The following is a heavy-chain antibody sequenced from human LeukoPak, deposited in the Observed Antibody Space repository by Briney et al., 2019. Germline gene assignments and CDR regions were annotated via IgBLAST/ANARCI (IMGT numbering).Heavy chain of an antibody. CDR1: GFTFSDNY. V-gene: IGHV3-11*01. D-gene: IGHD3-9*01. J-gene: IGHJ4*02. CDR3: ARVRYFDPEDY. Sequence: GGSLRLSCAASGFTFSDNYMSWIRQAPGKGLEWVSYISSSGSTIYYADSVKGRFTISRDNAKNSLYLQMNSLRAEDTAVYYCARVRYFDPEDYWGQGTLVTVSS. CDR2: ISSSGSTI.